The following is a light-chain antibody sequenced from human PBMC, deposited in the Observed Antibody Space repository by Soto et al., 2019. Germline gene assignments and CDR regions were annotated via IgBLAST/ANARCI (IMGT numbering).Light chain of an antibody. Sequence: QSALTQPPSVSGSPGQSVTISCTGTSGDVGSYNRVSWYQQPPGTAPKLMIYEVSHRPSGVPDRFSGSKSGNTASLTISGPQAEDEADYYCSSYTSSGTVVFGGGTKVTVL. V-gene: IGLV2-18*02. J-gene: IGLJ2*01. CDR1: SGDVGSYNR. CDR2: EVS. CDR3: SSYTSSGTVV.